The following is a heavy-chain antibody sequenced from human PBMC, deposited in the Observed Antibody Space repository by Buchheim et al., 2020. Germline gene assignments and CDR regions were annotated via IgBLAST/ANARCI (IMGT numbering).Heavy chain of an antibody. D-gene: IGHD4-23*01. V-gene: IGHV3-74*03. CDR3: ASDYGGNRRYDY. Sequence: EVQLVESGGGLVKPGGSLRLSCAASGFTFSSYSMNWVRQAPGKGLEWVSRIDTDGSSATYADSVKGRFTISRDNARNTLYLQMNSLTAEDTAVYFCASDYGGNRRYDYWGQGTL. CDR1: GFTFSSYS. CDR2: IDTDGSSA. J-gene: IGHJ4*02.